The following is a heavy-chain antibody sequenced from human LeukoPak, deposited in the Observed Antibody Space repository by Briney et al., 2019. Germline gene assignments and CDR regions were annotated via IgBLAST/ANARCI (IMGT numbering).Heavy chain of an antibody. V-gene: IGHV3-7*04. CDR1: GFTFSSYW. D-gene: IGHD5-24*01. Sequence: GGSLRLSCAASGFTFSSYWMSWVRQAPGKGREWVANIKQDGSEKNYVDSVKGRFTISRDNAKNSLYLQMNSLRAEDTAIYYCTRVGYIDEGIDYWGQGTLVTVSS. CDR3: TRVGYIDEGIDY. J-gene: IGHJ4*02. CDR2: IKQDGSEK.